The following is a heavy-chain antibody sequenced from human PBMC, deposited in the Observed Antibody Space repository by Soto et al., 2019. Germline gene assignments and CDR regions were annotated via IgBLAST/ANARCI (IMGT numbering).Heavy chain of an antibody. CDR1: GFTLRDHY. Sequence: GRSLSISFAGSGFTLRDHYIDWVRQAPGKGLEWVGRSRDKPQGYSTAYAASVKGRFTTSRDESKNSAYLQMNSLKTEDTAVYYCVRATYFSDSSGYTRCLDYWGQGTLVTVSS. J-gene: IGHJ4*02. CDR3: VRATYFSDSSGYTRCLDY. CDR2: SRDKPQGYST. D-gene: IGHD3-22*01. V-gene: IGHV3-72*01.